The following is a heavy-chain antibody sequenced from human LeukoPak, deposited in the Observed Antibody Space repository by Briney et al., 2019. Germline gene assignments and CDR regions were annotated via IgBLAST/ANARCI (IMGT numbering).Heavy chain of an antibody. CDR1: GFTFSSYA. D-gene: IGHD7-27*01. CDR2: IRVGGEI. J-gene: IGHJ4*02. Sequence: PGGSLRLSCAASGFTFSSYAMNWVRQAPGKGLEWVSGIRVGGEIYYADFVKGRFTISRDNSENTLYLRMSGLRAEDTAVYHCAKGTGDTGYYFDYWGQGTLVTVSS. CDR3: AKGTGDTGYYFDY. V-gene: IGHV3-23*01.